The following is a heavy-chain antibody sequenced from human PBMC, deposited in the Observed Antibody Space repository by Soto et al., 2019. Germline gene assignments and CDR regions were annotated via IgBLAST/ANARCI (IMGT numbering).Heavy chain of an antibody. J-gene: IGHJ4*02. CDR3: ARANYFDSSGPFDY. CDR2: IYYSGST. V-gene: IGHV4-30-4*01. D-gene: IGHD3-22*01. CDR1: GVSISSRDYY. Sequence: PSETLSLTCTVSGVSISSRDYYWSWIRQPPGKGLEWIGYIYYSGSTYYNPSLKSRVTLSVDTSRKQFSLKVSSVTAADTAVYYCARANYFDSSGPFDYWGPGTLVTVSS.